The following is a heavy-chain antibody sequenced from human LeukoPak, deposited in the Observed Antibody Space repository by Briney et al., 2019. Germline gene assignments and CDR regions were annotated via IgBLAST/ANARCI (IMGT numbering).Heavy chain of an antibody. D-gene: IGHD3-10*01. CDR2: IYYSGST. CDR3: ARAPQWFGELYYYGMDV. V-gene: IGHV4-59*01. Sequence: SETLSLTCAVYGGSFSGYYWSWIRQPPGKGLEWIGYIYYSGSTNYNPSLKSRVTISVDTSKNQFSLKLSSVTAADTAVYYCARAPQWFGELYYYGMDVWGQGTTVTVSS. J-gene: IGHJ6*02. CDR1: GGSFSGYY.